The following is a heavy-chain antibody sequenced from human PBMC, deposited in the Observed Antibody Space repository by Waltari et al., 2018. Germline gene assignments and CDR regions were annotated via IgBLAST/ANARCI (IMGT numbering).Heavy chain of an antibody. V-gene: IGHV3-53*01. J-gene: IGHJ4*02. CDR2: IYSGGST. CDR3: AGHSGSFPDFDY. D-gene: IGHD1-26*01. CDR1: WFTVSSHS. Sequence: EVQLVESGGGWIQPGGSLRLSCAASWFTVSSHSMSWLRQAPGKGLEWVSVIYSGGSTYYADSVKGRFTISRDNSKNTLYLQMNSLRAEDTAVYYCAGHSGSFPDFDYWGQGTLVTVSS.